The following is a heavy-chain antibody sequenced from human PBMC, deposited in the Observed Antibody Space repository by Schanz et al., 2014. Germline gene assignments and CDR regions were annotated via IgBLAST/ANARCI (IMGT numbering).Heavy chain of an antibody. CDR3: ARDGDRFYHNYYMDV. Sequence: EVQLVESGGGLVKPGGSLRLSCEASEFTFSSYSMNWVRQAPGKGLEWVSVIYSGIGAYYADSVKDRFTVSRDNSKNTVYLQMNRLRAEDTAVYYCARDGDRFYHNYYMDVWGKGTTVTVSS. CDR2: IYSGIGA. CDR1: EFTFSSYS. V-gene: IGHV3-66*01. J-gene: IGHJ6*03. D-gene: IGHD4-17*01.